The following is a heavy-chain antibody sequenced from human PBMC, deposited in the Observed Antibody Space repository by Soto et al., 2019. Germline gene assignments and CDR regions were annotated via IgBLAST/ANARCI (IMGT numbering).Heavy chain of an antibody. CDR1: GFSFTTSGVG. CDR3: AHSLQHLIRGRYSVHFDS. V-gene: IGHV2-5*02. Sequence: QITLQESGPTLVKPTQTLTLTCTFSGFSFTTSGVGVGWIRQSPGKALEWLALIYWDGDKRYSPSLKSRLTITKDTSNNQLVLTITNMDPVDTATYYCAHSLQHLIRGRYSVHFDSWGQGTLVTVSS. D-gene: IGHD5-18*01. J-gene: IGHJ4*02. CDR2: IYWDGDK.